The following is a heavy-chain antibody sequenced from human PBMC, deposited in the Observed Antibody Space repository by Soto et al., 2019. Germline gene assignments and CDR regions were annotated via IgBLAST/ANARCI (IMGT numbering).Heavy chain of an antibody. Sequence: PSETLSLTCTVCGGSISGHYWSWIRQPPGKGLQWIGCIYYSGSTNYNPSLKSRVTISVHTSKNQFSPKLRSVTAGDTAVYYCARRLYDYGMHDWGQRTTDTV. CDR3: ARRLYDYGMHD. CDR1: GGSISGHY. V-gene: IGHV4-59*11. CDR2: IYYSGST. J-gene: IGHJ6*02. D-gene: IGHD6-25*01.